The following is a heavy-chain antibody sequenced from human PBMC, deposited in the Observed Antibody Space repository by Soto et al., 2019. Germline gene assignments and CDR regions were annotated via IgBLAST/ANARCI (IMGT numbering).Heavy chain of an antibody. CDR2: SDPEDGET. V-gene: IGHV1-24*01. Sequence: ASVKVSCKVSGYTLTELSMHWVRQAPGKGLEWMGGSDPEDGETIYAQKFQGRVTMTEDTSTDTAYMELSSLRSEDTAVYYCATVFPVAGTNDYWGQGTLVTVSS. CDR3: ATVFPVAGTNDY. CDR1: GYTLTELS. D-gene: IGHD6-19*01. J-gene: IGHJ4*02.